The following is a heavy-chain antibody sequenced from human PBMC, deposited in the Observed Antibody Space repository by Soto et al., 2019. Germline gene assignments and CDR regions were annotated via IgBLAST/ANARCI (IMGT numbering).Heavy chain of an antibody. Sequence: GGSLRLSCAASGFTFSSYAMNWVRQAPGKGLEWVSGISSGGGSTFHTDSVKGRFTISRDNSKNTLFLQMNSLRVEDTAVYYCAKTPSFGGPNYSFDYWGQGTLVTVSS. D-gene: IGHD2-15*01. CDR2: ISSGGGST. V-gene: IGHV3-23*01. CDR1: GFTFSSYA. CDR3: AKTPSFGGPNYSFDY. J-gene: IGHJ4*02.